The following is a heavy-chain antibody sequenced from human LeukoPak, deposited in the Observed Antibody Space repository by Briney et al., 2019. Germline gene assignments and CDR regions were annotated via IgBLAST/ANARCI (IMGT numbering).Heavy chain of an antibody. CDR1: GYTFTSYY. J-gene: IGHJ4*02. CDR2: INPSGGST. V-gene: IGHV1-46*01. CDR3: ARDRYYYDSSGYYPPFDY. Sequence: ASVKVSCKASGYTFTSYYMHWVRQAPGQGLEWMGIINPSGGSTSYAQKFQGRVTMTRDTSTSTVYMELSSLRSEDTAVYYCARDRYYYDSSGYYPPFDYWGQGTLVTVSS. D-gene: IGHD3-22*01.